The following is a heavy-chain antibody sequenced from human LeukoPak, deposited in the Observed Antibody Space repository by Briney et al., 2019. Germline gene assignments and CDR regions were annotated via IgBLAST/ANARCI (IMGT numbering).Heavy chain of an antibody. J-gene: IGHJ4*02. V-gene: IGHV3-48*03. Sequence: PGGSLRLSCAASGFTFSSYEMNWVRQAPGKGLEWVSYISSSGSTIYYADFVKGRFTISRDNAKGTLYLQMSSLRAEDTAVYYCTGHHQAYSRTYWGQGTLVTVSS. CDR2: ISSSGSTI. CDR3: TGHHQAYSRTY. CDR1: GFTFSSYE. D-gene: IGHD4-11*01.